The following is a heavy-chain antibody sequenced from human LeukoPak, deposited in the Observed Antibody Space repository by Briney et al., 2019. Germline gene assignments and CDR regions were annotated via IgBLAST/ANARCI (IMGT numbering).Heavy chain of an antibody. CDR2: INASGST. D-gene: IGHD5-12*01. V-gene: IGHV4-4*07. CDR3: ARGASPTFQH. CDR1: GGSINNYY. J-gene: IGHJ1*01. Sequence: SETLSLTCTVSGGSINNYYWSWIRQPAGKGLEWIGGINASGSTNYNPSLKSRVTISVDTSKNQFSLKLSSVTAADTAVYYCARGASPTFQHWGQGTLVTVSS.